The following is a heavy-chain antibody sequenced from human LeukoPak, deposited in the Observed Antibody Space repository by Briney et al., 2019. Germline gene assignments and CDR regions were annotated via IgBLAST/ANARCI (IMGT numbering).Heavy chain of an antibody. Sequence: ASVKVSCKASGYTFTGYYMHWVRQAPGQGLGWMGWINPNSGGTNYAQKFQGRVTMTRDTSISTAYMELSRLRSDDTAVYYCAREMVGNIVVVPAATPFDYWGQGNLVTVSS. J-gene: IGHJ4*02. CDR3: AREMVGNIVVVPAATPFDY. CDR2: INPNSGGT. V-gene: IGHV1-2*02. D-gene: IGHD2-2*01. CDR1: GYTFTGYY.